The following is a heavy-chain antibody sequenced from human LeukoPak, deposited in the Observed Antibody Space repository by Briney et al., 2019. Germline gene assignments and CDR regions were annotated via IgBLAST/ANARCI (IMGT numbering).Heavy chain of an antibody. CDR1: GGSISSYY. CDR2: IYYSGST. CDR3: AGLYYYDSSGFPY. D-gene: IGHD3-22*01. V-gene: IGHV4-59*08. Sequence: SETLSLTCTVSGGSISSYYWSWIRQPPGKGLEWIGYIYYSGSTNYNPSLKSRVTISVDTSKNQFSLKLSSVTAADTAVYYCAGLYYYDSSGFPYWGQGTLVTVSS. J-gene: IGHJ4*02.